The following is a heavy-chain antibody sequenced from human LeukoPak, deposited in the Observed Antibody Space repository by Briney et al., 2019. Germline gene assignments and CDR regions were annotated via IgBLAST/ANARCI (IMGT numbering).Heavy chain of an antibody. CDR2: ISYDGSNK. D-gene: IGHD3-10*01. V-gene: IGHV3-30*18. J-gene: IGHJ4*02. Sequence: PGRSLRLSCAASGFTFSSYGMHWVRQAPGKGLEWVAVISYDGSNKYYADSVKGRFTISRDNSKNTLYLQMNSLRAEDTAVYYCAKEYSHYYYGSGSYYPQGFDYWGQGTLVTVSS. CDR1: GFTFSSYG. CDR3: AKEYSHYYYGSGSYYPQGFDY.